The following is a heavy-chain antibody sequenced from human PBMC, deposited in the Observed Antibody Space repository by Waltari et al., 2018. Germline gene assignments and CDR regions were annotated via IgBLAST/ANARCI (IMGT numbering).Heavy chain of an antibody. V-gene: IGHV4-39*01. CDR3: ARPGRVGGGSLMGLDY. CDR2: FIYNGNT. D-gene: IGHD2-15*01. CDR1: GGSISSTRYY. Sequence: QLQLQESGPGLVKPSETLSLICSISGGSISSTRYYWGWIRQPPGKGLAWIGSFIYNGNTYYNPSLKSRISFFVDTSKNQFLLQLRSVTAADTAMYYCARPGRVGGGSLMGLDYWGQGTLVTVSS. J-gene: IGHJ4*02.